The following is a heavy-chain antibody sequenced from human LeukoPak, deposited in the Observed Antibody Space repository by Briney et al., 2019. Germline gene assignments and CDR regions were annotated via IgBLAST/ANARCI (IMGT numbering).Heavy chain of an antibody. CDR3: ARANMVRGVGSFFDRNWFDP. Sequence: ASVKVSCKVSGYTLTELSMHWVRQAPGKGLGWMGGFDPEDGETIYAQKFQGRVTMTEDTSTDTAYMELSRLRSDDTAVYYCARANMVRGVGSFFDRNWFDPWGQGTLVTVSS. CDR2: FDPEDGET. D-gene: IGHD3-10*01. J-gene: IGHJ5*02. V-gene: IGHV1-24*01. CDR1: GYTLTELS.